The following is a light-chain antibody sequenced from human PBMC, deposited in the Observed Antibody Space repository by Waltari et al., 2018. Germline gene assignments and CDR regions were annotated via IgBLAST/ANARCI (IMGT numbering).Light chain of an antibody. CDR1: QGINNY. Sequence: DIQMTQSPSSLSVSVGDRVTITCRASQGINNYLSWYQQKPGKAPQPLIYYASSLETGVPSRFSGSRSGTDYTLTISSLQPEDIATYYCQQYYNSPYSFGQGTIVEI. CDR2: YAS. CDR3: QQYYNSPYS. J-gene: IGKJ2*03. V-gene: IGKV1-33*01.